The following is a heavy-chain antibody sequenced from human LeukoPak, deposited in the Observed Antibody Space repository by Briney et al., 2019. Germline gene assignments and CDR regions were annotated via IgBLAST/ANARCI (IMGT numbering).Heavy chain of an antibody. Sequence: ASVKVSCKASGYTFTSYDINWVRQATGQGLEWMGWMNPNGGNTGYAQKFQGRVTMTRNTSISTAYMELSSLRSEDTAVYYCARGSRSSWYHFNYWGQGTLVTVSS. CDR1: GYTFTSYD. V-gene: IGHV1-8*01. CDR3: ARGSRSSWYHFNY. D-gene: IGHD6-13*01. J-gene: IGHJ4*02. CDR2: MNPNGGNT.